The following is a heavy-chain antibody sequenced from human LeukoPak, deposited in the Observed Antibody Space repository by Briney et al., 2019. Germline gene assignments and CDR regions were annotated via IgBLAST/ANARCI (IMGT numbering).Heavy chain of an antibody. CDR3: ARGYYMVRGVIIYNWFDP. J-gene: IGHJ5*02. D-gene: IGHD3-10*01. CDR2: VNPSGGST. Sequence: ASVKVSCKASGYTFTSYYLHWVRQAPGQGLEWMGMVNPSGGSTSYAQKFQGRVTMTRDTSTTTVYMELSSLRSEDTAVYYCARGYYMVRGVIIYNWFDPWGQGTLVTVSS. CDR1: GYTFTSYY. V-gene: IGHV1-46*01.